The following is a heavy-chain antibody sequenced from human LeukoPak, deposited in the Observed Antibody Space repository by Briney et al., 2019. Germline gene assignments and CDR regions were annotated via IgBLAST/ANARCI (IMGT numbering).Heavy chain of an antibody. D-gene: IGHD3-22*01. CDR1: GGSISSYY. CDR2: IYTSGST. J-gene: IGHJ4*02. Sequence: SETLSLTCTVSGGSISSYYWSWIRQPAGKGLEWIGRIYTSGSTNYNPSLKSRVTMSVDTSKNQFSLKLSSVTVADTAVYYCARDRGLYYYDSSGYPFFDYWGQGTLVTVSS. CDR3: ARDRGLYYYDSSGYPFFDY. V-gene: IGHV4-4*07.